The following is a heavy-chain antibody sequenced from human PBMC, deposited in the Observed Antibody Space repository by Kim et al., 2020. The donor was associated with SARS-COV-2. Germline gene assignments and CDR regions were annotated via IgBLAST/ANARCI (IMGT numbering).Heavy chain of an antibody. J-gene: IGHJ4*02. D-gene: IGHD2-21*02. V-gene: IGHV4-39*01. CDR3: ASICGGDCPFDY. Sequence: SYNPSLKSRVTISVDTSKNQFSLKLSSVTAADTAVYYCASICGGDCPFDYWGQGTLVTVSS.